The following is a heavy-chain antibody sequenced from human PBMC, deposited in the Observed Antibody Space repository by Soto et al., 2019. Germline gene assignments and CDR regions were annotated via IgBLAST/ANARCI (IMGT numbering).Heavy chain of an antibody. D-gene: IGHD3-22*01. J-gene: IGHJ6*02. V-gene: IGHV1-69*12. Sequence: QVQLVQSGAEVKKPGSSVKVSCKASVGTFSSYAISWVRQAPGQGLEWMGGIIPIFGTANYAQKFQGRVTITADESTSPAYMALSSLRSEDTAVYYCAFGGYYYYDYYGMDVWGQGTTVTVSS. CDR1: VGTFSSYA. CDR2: IIPIFGTA. CDR3: AFGGYYYYDYYGMDV.